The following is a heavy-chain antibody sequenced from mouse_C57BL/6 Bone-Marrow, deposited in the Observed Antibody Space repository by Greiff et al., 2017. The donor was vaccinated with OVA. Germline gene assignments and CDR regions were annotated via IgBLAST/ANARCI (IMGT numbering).Heavy chain of an antibody. CDR2: IWRGGST. D-gene: IGHD2-2*01. CDR3: AKKGGGYAYYYAMDY. J-gene: IGHJ4*01. Sequence: VQLQESGPGLVQPSQRLSITCTVSGFSLTSYGVHWVRQSPGKGLEWLGVIWRGGSTDYNAAFMSRLSITKDNSKSQVFFKMNSLQADDTAIYYCAKKGGGYAYYYAMDYWGQGTSVTVSS. CDR1: GFSLTSYG. V-gene: IGHV2-5*01.